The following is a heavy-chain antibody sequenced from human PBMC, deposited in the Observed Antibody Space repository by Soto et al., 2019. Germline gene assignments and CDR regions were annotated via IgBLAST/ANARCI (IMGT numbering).Heavy chain of an antibody. CDR2: IIPIFGTA. D-gene: IGHD2-2*01. CDR1: GGTFSSYA. Sequence: ASVKVSCKASGGTFSSYAISWVRQAPGQGLEWMGGIIPIFGTANYAQKSQGRVTITADESTSTAYMELSSLRSEDTAVYYCARGRYCSSTSCHYYYYYGMDVWGQGTTVTVSS. J-gene: IGHJ6*02. V-gene: IGHV1-69*13. CDR3: ARGRYCSSTSCHYYYYYGMDV.